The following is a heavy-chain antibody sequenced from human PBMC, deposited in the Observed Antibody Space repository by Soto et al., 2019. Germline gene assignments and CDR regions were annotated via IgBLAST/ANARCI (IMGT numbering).Heavy chain of an antibody. D-gene: IGHD3-3*01. V-gene: IGHV4-4*07. CDR2: IYATGTT. J-gene: IGHJ5*02. CDR3: ARGLTIFGVVLAHPATRNWFDP. CDR1: GASISGFY. Sequence: PSETLSLTCTVSGASISGFYWSWIRKSAGKGLEWIGRIYATGTTDYNPSLKSRVMMSVDTSKKQFSLKLSSVTAADTAVYYCARGLTIFGVVLAHPATRNWFDPWGQGTLVTVSS.